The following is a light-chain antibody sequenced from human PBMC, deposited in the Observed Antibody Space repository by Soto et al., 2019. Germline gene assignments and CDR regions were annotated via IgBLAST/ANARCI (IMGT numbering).Light chain of an antibody. J-gene: IGKJ1*01. CDR3: QHYGDSPQT. CDR2: GVY. Sequence: MVLTQSPGSLSLSPWERATLSWRASQTGSNSYLAWYQHKAGQAPRLLIYGVYTRATGIPERFSDSGSGTDFTLTISRLEPEDFAVYYCQHYGDSPQTFGQGTKVDIK. V-gene: IGKV3-20*01. CDR1: QTGSNSY.